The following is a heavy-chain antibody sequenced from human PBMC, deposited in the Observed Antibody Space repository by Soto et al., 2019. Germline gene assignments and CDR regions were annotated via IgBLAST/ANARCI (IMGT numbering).Heavy chain of an antibody. V-gene: IGHV3-15*01. J-gene: IGHJ6*02. CDR2: IKSKTDGGTT. D-gene: IGHD4-17*01. CDR3: TPEGLYGDYYYYYYGMDV. CDR1: GFTFSNAW. Sequence: GGSLRLSCAASGFTFSNAWMSWVRQAPGKGLEWVGRIKSKTDGGTTDYAAPVKGRFTISRDDSKNTLYLQMNSLKTEDTAVYYCTPEGLYGDYYYYYYGMDVWGQGTTVTVSS.